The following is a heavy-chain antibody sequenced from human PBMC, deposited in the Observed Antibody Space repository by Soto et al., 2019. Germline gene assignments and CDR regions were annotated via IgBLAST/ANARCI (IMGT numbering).Heavy chain of an antibody. D-gene: IGHD5-18*01. Sequence: ASVKVSCKASGYTFTSYAMHWVRQAPGQRLEWMGWINAGNGNTKYSQKFQGRVTITRDTSASTAYMELSSLRSEDTAVYYCARGPRIQLWLRRRKYFDYWGQGTLVTVSS. J-gene: IGHJ4*02. CDR3: ARGPRIQLWLRRRKYFDY. CDR2: INAGNGNT. CDR1: GYTFTSYA. V-gene: IGHV1-3*01.